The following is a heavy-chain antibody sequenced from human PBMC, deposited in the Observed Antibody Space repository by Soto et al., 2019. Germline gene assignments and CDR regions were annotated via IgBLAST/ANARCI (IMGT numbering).Heavy chain of an antibody. CDR3: ARIPRSSASPIY. CDR1: GFTFSSYA. CDR2: ISNRGSTI. J-gene: IGHJ4*02. D-gene: IGHD6-25*01. Sequence: GGSLRLSCAASGFTFSSYAMNWGRQAPGKGLEWISYISNRGSTIYYADAVKGRFTISRDNAKNSLYLQLHSLTAEDTAVYFCARIPRSSASPIYWGQGTLVTVSS. V-gene: IGHV3-48*03.